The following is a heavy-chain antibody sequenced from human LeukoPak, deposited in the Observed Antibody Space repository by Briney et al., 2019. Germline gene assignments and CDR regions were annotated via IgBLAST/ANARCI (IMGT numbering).Heavy chain of an antibody. CDR3: ARRGVGRPIDS. CDR1: GGSISISSYY. J-gene: IGHJ4*02. V-gene: IGHV4-39*01. CDR2: IYYGGNT. Sequence: KPSETLSLTCTVSGGSISISSYYWGWIRQPPGKGLEWMGSIYYGGNTYYNPSLKSRVTISVDTSKNQFSLKLSSVTAADTAVYYCARRGVGRPIDSWGQGTLVTVSA. D-gene: IGHD3-10*01.